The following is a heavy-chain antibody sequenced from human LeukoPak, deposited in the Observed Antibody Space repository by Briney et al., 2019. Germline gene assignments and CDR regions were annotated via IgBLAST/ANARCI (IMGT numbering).Heavy chain of an antibody. Sequence: GGSLRLSCAASGFTFSSYNMNWVRQAPGKGLEWVSSISSSSSYIYYADSVKGRFTISRDNAKNSLYLQMNSLRAEDTAVYYCARVSSSDQGYYMDVWGKGTTVTVSS. J-gene: IGHJ6*03. CDR2: ISSSSSYI. V-gene: IGHV3-21*01. D-gene: IGHD1-26*01. CDR1: GFTFSSYN. CDR3: ARVSSSDQGYYMDV.